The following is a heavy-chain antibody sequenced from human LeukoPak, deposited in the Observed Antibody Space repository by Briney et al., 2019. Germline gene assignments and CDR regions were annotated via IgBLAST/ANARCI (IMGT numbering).Heavy chain of an antibody. CDR1: GGSISSGSYY. D-gene: IGHD3-10*01. V-gene: IGHV4-61*02. Sequence: SETLSLTCTVSGGSISSGSYYWSWIRQPAGKGLEWIGRINISGSTNYNPSLKSRVTISVDTSKNQFSLKLSSVTAADTAVYYCARDLSGDWFDPWGQGTLVTVSS. CDR3: ARDLSGDWFDP. CDR2: INISGST. J-gene: IGHJ5*02.